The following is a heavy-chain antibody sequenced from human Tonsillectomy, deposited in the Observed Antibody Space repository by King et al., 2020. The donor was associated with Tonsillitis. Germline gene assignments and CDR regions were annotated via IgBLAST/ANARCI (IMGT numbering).Heavy chain of an antibody. Sequence: VQLVESGGGLVQPGGSLRLSCAASAFTFSNYAMNWVRQAPGKGLEWVSTISGRGGRTYYADSVKGRFTISRDNSKNTLYLQMNSLRAEDTALYYCAKPLGYCNSTSCPTGGMDVWGQGTTVTVSS. CDR3: AKPLGYCNSTSCPTGGMDV. V-gene: IGHV3-23*04. CDR2: ISGRGGRT. D-gene: IGHD2-2*01. CDR1: AFTFSNYA. J-gene: IGHJ6*02.